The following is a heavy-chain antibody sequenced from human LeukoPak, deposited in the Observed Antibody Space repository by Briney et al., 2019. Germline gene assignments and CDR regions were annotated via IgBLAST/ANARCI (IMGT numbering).Heavy chain of an antibody. D-gene: IGHD3-10*01. CDR3: ARGGQLWFGEVDY. J-gene: IGHJ4*02. CDR1: GFTFSSYG. CDR2: ILCDGNKK. V-gene: IGHV3-33*01. Sequence: PGRSLRLSCGASGFTFSSYGMQWVRRATGRGLEWVAVILCDGNKKYYADSVKGRFTISRDNSKNTLYLQMNSLRAEDTAVYYCARGGQLWFGEVDYWGQGTLVTVSS.